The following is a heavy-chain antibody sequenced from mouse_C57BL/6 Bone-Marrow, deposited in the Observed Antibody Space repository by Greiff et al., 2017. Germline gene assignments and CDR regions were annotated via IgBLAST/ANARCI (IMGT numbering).Heavy chain of an antibody. V-gene: IGHV5-17*01. D-gene: IGHD2-4*01. CDR1: GFTFGDYG. CDR2: IRSGSSTI. CDR3: ARTNDYPWYFDV. J-gene: IGHJ1*03. Sequence: EVKVVDSGGGLVKPGGSLKLSCAASGFTFGDYGMHWVRQAPEKGLEWVAYIRSGSSTIYYADTVKGRFTISRDTAKNTLFLQMTSLRSEDSAMYYCARTNDYPWYFDVWGTGTTVTVSS.